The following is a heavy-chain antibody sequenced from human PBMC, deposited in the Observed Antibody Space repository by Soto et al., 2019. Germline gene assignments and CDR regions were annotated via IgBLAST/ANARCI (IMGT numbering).Heavy chain of an antibody. V-gene: IGHV1-18*01. CDR2: ISAYNGNT. J-gene: IGHJ4*02. D-gene: IGHD6-19*01. CDR1: GYTFTSYG. Sequence: QVPLVQSGAEVKKPGASVKVSCKASGYTFTSYGISWVRQAPGQGLEWMGWISAYNGNTNYAQKLQGRVTMTTDTSTSTAYMELRSLRSDDTAVYYCARDDSVGPSDIAVGADYYFDYWGQGTLVTVSS. CDR3: ARDDSVGPSDIAVGADYYFDY.